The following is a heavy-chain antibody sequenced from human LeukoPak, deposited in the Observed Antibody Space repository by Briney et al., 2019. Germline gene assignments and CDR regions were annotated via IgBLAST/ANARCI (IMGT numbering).Heavy chain of an antibody. J-gene: IGHJ3*02. D-gene: IGHD1-26*01. V-gene: IGHV4-59*01. CDR1: GGSISSYY. CDR3: ARDREFSGSYPDAFDI. CDR2: IYYSGST. Sequence: SETLSLTCTVSGGSISSYYWSWIRRPPGKGLEWIGYIYYSGSTNYNPSLKSRVAVSVDTSKNQFSLKLRSVTAADTAVYYCARDREFSGSYPDAFDIWGQGRMVTVSS.